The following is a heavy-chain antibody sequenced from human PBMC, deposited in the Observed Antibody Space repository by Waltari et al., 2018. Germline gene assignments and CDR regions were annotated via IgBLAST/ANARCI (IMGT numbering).Heavy chain of an antibody. V-gene: IGHV4-34*01. CDR3: ARGEGSFWSGYYGWFDP. J-gene: IGHJ5*02. CDR2: INHSGST. D-gene: IGHD3-3*01. CDR1: GGSFSGYY. Sequence: QVQLQQWGAGLLKPSETLSLTCAVYGGSFSGYYWSWIRQPPGKGLEWIGEINHSGSTNYNPSLKSRVTISVDTSKNQFSLKLSSVTAADTAVYYCARGEGSFWSGYYGWFDPWGQGTLVTVSS.